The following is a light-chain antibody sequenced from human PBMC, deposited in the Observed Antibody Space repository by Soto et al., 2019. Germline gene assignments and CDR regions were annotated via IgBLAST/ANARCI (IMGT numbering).Light chain of an antibody. Sequence: EIVLTQSPGTLSLSPGERATLSCRASQSVSSYYLAWYQQKPGQAPRLLIYAASSRATGIPDMFSGGGSGTDFTLTISRLEPEDFAVYYCQQCGSSPCTFGQGTKVEIK. CDR2: AAS. CDR1: QSVSSYY. CDR3: QQCGSSPCT. J-gene: IGKJ1*01. V-gene: IGKV3-20*01.